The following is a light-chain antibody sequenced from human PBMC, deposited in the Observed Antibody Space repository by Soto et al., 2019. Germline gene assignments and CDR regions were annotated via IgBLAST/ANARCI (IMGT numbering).Light chain of an antibody. CDR1: QSVSNY. V-gene: IGKV3-11*01. CDR3: QQRSNCL. CDR2: DAS. J-gene: IGKJ3*01. Sequence: ENVLTQSPATLSLSPGERATLSCRASQSVSNYVAWYQQKPGQAPRLLIYDASNRATGVPARFSGSGSGTDFTLTISSLEPEDFAVYYCQQRSNCLFGPGTKVDIQ.